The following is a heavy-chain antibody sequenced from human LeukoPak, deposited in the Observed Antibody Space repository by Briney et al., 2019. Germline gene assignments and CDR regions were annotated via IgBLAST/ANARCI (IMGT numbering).Heavy chain of an antibody. CDR1: GFTVTGSY. Sequence: GGSLRLSCAASGFTVTGSYMTWVRQAPGKGLEWVSIIYRGGGTSYANSVRGRFTVSRDNSKNTLHLQMNSLRAEDTAVYYCARGASPDVWGKGTTVTVSS. CDR2: IYRGGGT. V-gene: IGHV3-53*01. CDR3: ARGASPDV. D-gene: IGHD3-16*01. J-gene: IGHJ6*04.